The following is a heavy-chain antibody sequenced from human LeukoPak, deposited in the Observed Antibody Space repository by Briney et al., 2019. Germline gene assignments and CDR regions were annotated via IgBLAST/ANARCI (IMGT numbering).Heavy chain of an antibody. D-gene: IGHD3-3*01. J-gene: IGHJ3*02. CDR2: IYYSGST. CDR3: ARPNSGYDFWSGHNAFDI. CDR1: GGSISSSSYY. Sequence: SQTLSLTCTVSGGSISSSSYYWGWIRQPPGKGLEWIGSIYYSGSTYYNPSLKSRVTISVDTSKNQFSLKLSSVTAADTAVYYCARPNSGYDFWSGHNAFDIWGQGTMVTVSS. V-gene: IGHV4-39*01.